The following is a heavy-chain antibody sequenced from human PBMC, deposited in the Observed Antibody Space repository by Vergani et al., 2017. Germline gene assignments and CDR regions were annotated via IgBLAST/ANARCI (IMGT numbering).Heavy chain of an antibody. D-gene: IGHD3-16*01. J-gene: IGHJ3*02. V-gene: IGHV4-38-2*02. CDR3: ARQFWVSQGVGAFES. Sequence: QVQLQESGPGLVKPSETLSLTCTVSGYSISSGYYWGWIRQPPGKGLEWIATVFHSGSTYYNPSLRRRVTMSVDTSKNQFSLKLSTLTAADTAVYYCARQFWVSQGVGAFESWGHGTEVSVSS. CDR2: VFHSGST. CDR1: GYSISSGYY.